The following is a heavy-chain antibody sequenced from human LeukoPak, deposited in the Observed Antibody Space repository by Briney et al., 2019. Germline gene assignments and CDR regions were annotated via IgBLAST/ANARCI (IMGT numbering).Heavy chain of an antibody. D-gene: IGHD2-8*01. J-gene: IGHJ4*02. CDR1: GYTFSSYS. CDR2: IKQDDSEI. V-gene: IGHV3-7*01. CDR3: ARDNNGPDY. Sequence: GGSLRLSCAASGYTFSSYSINWVRQAPGKGLEWVANIKQDDSEIYYVDSVKGRFTISRDNAKNSLYLQMNSLRAEDTAVYYCARDNNGPDYWGQGTLVTVSS.